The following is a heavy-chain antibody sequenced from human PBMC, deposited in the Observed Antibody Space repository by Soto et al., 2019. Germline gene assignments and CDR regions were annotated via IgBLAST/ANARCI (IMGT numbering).Heavy chain of an antibody. J-gene: IGHJ6*03. D-gene: IGHD2-15*01. CDR3: ARENKGYCSGGSCYGDYYMDV. CDR2: IYYSGST. V-gene: IGHV4-59*01. Sequence: SETLSLTCTVSGGSISSYYWSWIRQPPGKGLEWIGYIYYSGSTNYNPSLKSRVTISVDTSKNQFCLKLSSVTAADTAVYYCARENKGYCSGGSCYGDYYMDVWGKGTTVTVSS. CDR1: GGSISSYY.